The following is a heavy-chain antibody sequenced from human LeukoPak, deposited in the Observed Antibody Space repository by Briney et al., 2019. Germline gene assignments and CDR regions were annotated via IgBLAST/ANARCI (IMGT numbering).Heavy chain of an antibody. CDR2: INHSGST. Sequence: SETLSLTCAVYGGSFSGYYWSWIRQPPGKGLEWMGEINHSGSTNYNPSLKSRVTISVDTSKNQFSLKLSSVTAADTAVYYCARVIMATIDYWGQGTLVTVSS. V-gene: IGHV4-34*01. D-gene: IGHD5-24*01. CDR1: GGSFSGYY. CDR3: ARVIMATIDY. J-gene: IGHJ4*02.